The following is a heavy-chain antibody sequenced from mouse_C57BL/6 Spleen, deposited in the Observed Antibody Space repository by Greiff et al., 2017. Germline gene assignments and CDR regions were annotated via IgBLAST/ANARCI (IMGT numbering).Heavy chain of an antibody. CDR2: ISSGSSTI. V-gene: IGHV5-17*01. CDR1: GFTFSDYG. J-gene: IGHJ3*01. D-gene: IGHD1-1*01. Sequence: VQLQQSGGGLVKPGGSLKLSCAASGFTFSDYGMHWVRQAPEKGLEWVAYISSGSSTIYYADTVKGRFTISRDNAKNTLFLQMTSLRSEDTAMYYCARDTTVVPTFPFAYWGQGALVTVSA. CDR3: ARDTTVVPTFPFAY.